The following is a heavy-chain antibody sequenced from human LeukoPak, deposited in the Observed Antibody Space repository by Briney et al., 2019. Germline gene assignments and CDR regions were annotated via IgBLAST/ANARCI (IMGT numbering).Heavy chain of an antibody. V-gene: IGHV4-39*07. J-gene: IGHJ4*02. CDR1: GGSISSSSYY. CDR2: IYYSGST. D-gene: IGHD3-10*01. CDR3: ARDWVRGWNGGYFDY. Sequence: SETLSLTCTVSGGSISSSSYYWGWIRQPPGKGLEWIGSIYYSGSTYYNPSLKSRVTISVDTSKNQFSLKLSSVTAADTAVYYCARDWVRGWNGGYFDYWGQGTLVTVSS.